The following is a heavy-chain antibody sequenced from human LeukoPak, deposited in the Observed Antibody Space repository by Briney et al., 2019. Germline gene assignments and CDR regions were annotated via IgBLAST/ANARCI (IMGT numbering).Heavy chain of an antibody. V-gene: IGHV3-9*01. CDR1: GFTFDDYA. D-gene: IGHD6-19*01. Sequence: GGSLRLSCAAYGFTFDDYAMHWVRQAPGKGLEWVSGISWNSGSIGYADSVKGRFTISRDNAKNSLYLQMNSLRAEDTALYYCAKGYSGWYYFDYWGQGTLVTVSS. CDR3: AKGYSGWYYFDY. J-gene: IGHJ4*02. CDR2: ISWNSGSI.